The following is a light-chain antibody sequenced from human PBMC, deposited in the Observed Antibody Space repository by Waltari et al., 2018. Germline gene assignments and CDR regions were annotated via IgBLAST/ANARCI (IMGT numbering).Light chain of an antibody. J-gene: IGLJ2*01. CDR1: SIESKS. CDR3: QVWHNSRDVL. V-gene: IGLV3-21*03. CDR2: DDT. Sequence: SYVLTQPPSVSVAPGKTATITCGGNSIESKSVHWYQQKPGRAPVLVVYDDTDRPSGSPGRVSGSNSGNTATLTISRVEAGDEADYYCQVWHNSRDVLFGGGTKLTVL.